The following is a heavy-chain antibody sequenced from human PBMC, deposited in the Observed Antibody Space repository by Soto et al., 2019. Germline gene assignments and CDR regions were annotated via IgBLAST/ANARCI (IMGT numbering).Heavy chain of an antibody. CDR1: GYTFTSYG. D-gene: IGHD3-3*01. V-gene: IGHV1-18*01. J-gene: IGHJ6*03. CDR3: ARAQPYDFWSGYFPYYYYYMDV. Sequence: ASVKVSCKASGYTFTSYGISWVRQAPGQGLEWMGWISAYNGNTNYAQKLQGRVTMTTDTSTSTAYMELRSLRSDDTAVYYCARAQPYDFWSGYFPYYYYYMDVWGKGTTVTVSS. CDR2: ISAYNGNT.